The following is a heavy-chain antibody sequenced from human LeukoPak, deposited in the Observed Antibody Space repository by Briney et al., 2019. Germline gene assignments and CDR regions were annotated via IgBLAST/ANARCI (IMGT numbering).Heavy chain of an antibody. J-gene: IGHJ4*02. CDR2: MNPNSGNT. V-gene: IGHV1-8*01. CDR3: ARGDNTIFGVAAVND. Sequence: ASVKVSCKASGYTFTSYDINWVRQATGQGLEWMGWMNPNSGNTGYAQKFQGRVTMTRNTSISTAYMELSSLRSEDTAVYYCARGDNTIFGVAAVNDWGQGTLVTVSS. D-gene: IGHD3-3*01. CDR1: GYTFTSYD.